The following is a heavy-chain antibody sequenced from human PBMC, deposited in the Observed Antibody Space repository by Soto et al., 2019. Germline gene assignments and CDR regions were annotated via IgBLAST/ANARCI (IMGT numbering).Heavy chain of an antibody. V-gene: IGHV4-34*01. CDR2: INHSGST. J-gene: IGHJ4*02. CDR1: GGSFSGYY. CDR3: ARGRDFWSGYYWD. D-gene: IGHD3-3*01. Sequence: QVQLQQWGAGLLKPSETLSLTCAVYGGSFSGYYWSWIRQPPGKGLEWIGEINHSGSTNYNSSLKSRVTISVDTSKNQFSLKLSSVTAADTAVYYCARGRDFWSGYYWDWGQGTLVTVSS.